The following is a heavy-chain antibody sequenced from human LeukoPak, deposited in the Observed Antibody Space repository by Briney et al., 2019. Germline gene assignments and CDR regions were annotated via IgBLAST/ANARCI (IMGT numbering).Heavy chain of an antibody. J-gene: IGHJ4*02. CDR1: GFTFGDYY. CDR3: ARWNFAMDY. D-gene: IGHD2-2*01. Sequence: TTGGSLRLSCAASGFTFGDYYMTWVRQAPGQGLEWVSYISQSGITSYGDSVKGRFTISRDNAKHSLYLQVNGLRAEDTGLYFCARWNFAMDYWGQGISVTVSS. V-gene: IGHV3-11*04. CDR2: ISQSGIT.